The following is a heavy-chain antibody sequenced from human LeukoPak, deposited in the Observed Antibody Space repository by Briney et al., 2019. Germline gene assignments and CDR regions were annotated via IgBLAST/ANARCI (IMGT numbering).Heavy chain of an antibody. Sequence: TSETLSLTCAVYGGSFSGYYWSWIRQPPGKGLEWIGEINHSGSTNYNPSLKSRVTISVDTSKNQFSLKLSSVTAADTAVYYCARAVGLTYYYDSSGKTFDYWGQGTLVTVSS. D-gene: IGHD3-22*01. V-gene: IGHV4-34*01. CDR1: GGSFSGYY. J-gene: IGHJ4*02. CDR2: INHSGST. CDR3: ARAVGLTYYYDSSGKTFDY.